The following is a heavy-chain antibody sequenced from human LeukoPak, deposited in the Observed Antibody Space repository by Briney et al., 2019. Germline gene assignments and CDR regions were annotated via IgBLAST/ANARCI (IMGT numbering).Heavy chain of an antibody. Sequence: GGSLRLSCAASGFTFSGSGMHWVRQAPGKGLEWVTFIRYDGSNKYYTDSVKGRFTISRDDSKNTLYLQMDSLRAEDTAVYYCARDYDFWSGYYSPTRGYFGYWGQGTLVTVSS. D-gene: IGHD3-3*01. CDR2: IRYDGSNK. CDR1: GFTFSGSG. J-gene: IGHJ4*02. CDR3: ARDYDFWSGYYSPTRGYFGY. V-gene: IGHV3-30*02.